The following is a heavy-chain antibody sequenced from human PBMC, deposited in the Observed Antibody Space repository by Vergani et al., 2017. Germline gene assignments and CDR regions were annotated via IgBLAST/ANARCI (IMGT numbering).Heavy chain of an antibody. CDR2: ISGSGGST. CDR3: AKDQRSGGLVYYGMDV. D-gene: IGHD2-15*01. V-gene: IGHV3-23*01. J-gene: IGHJ6*02. Sequence: VQLQESGPGLVKPSETLSLTCTVSGGSISSYYWSWIRQPPGKGLEWVSAISGSGGSTYYADSVKGRFTISRDNSKNTLYLQMNSLRAEDTAVYYCAKDQRSGGLVYYGMDVWGQGTTVTVSS. CDR1: GGSISSYY.